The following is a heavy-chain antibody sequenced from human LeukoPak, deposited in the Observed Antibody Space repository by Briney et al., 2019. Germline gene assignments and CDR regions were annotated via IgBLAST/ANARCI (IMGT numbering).Heavy chain of an antibody. CDR1: GFTFSSYA. V-gene: IGHV3-23*01. Sequence: GGSLRLSCAASGFTFSSYAMSWVRQAPGKGLEWVSTISGSGAIYYADSVKGRFTISRDSSKNTLYLQVNSLRAEDTAVYYCAKGESNSGWLLFDYWGQGTLVTVSS. CDR3: AKGESNSGWLLFDY. J-gene: IGHJ4*02. D-gene: IGHD5-12*01. CDR2: ISGSGAI.